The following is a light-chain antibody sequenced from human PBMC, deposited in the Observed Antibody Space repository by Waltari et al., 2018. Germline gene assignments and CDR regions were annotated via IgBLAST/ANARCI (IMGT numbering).Light chain of an antibody. CDR3: YAYAGTRGV. J-gene: IGLJ1*01. Sequence: QSALTQPASVSGSPGQSITISCTGTSSDIASYNLVSWYQQQPGKAPKLIINEANKRPSGVSSRFSGSKSGNTASLTISGPQAEDEANYYCYAYAGTRGVFGTGTKVTVL. CDR2: EAN. V-gene: IGLV2-23*01. CDR1: SSDIASYNL.